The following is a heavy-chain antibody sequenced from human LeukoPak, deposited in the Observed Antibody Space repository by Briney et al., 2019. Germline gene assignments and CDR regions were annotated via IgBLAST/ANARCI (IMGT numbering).Heavy chain of an antibody. V-gene: IGHV3-30*03. CDR2: ISSDENNK. J-gene: IGHJ4*02. CDR3: ARATTVTRYFDY. Sequence: QPGGSLRLSCAASGFTFSSYVMHWVRQAPGKGLEWVALISSDENNKYHADSVKGRFTISRDNSKNTLFLQMNSLRPEDTAVYYCARATTVTRYFDYWGQGTLVTVSS. CDR1: GFTFSSYV. D-gene: IGHD4-17*01.